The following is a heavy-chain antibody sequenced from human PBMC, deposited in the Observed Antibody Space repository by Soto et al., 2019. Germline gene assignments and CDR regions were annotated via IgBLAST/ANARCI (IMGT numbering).Heavy chain of an antibody. D-gene: IGHD6-13*01. CDR3: ARHSIASAWKGSLDP. CDR2: IYPGDSDT. Sequence: GESLKISCKGSGYSFTSYWIGWVRQMPGKGLEWMGIIYPGDSDTRYSPSFQGQVTISADKSISTAYLQWSSLKASDTAMYYCARHSIASAWKGSLDPWGQGPLVTVSS. CDR1: GYSFTSYW. V-gene: IGHV5-51*01. J-gene: IGHJ5*02.